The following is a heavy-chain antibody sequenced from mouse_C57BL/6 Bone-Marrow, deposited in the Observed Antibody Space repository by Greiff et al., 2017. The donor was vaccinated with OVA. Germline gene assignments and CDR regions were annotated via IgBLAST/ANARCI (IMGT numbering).Heavy chain of an antibody. CDR3: ARSGNKDY. V-gene: IGHV1-54*01. D-gene: IGHD1-3*01. CDR2: INPGSGGT. CDR1: GYAFTNSL. Sequence: VQLQQSGAELVRPGTSVKVSCTASGYAFTNSLIDWVKQRPGQGLEWIGGINPGSGGTNYTEKFQGKATLTADKSSSTAYMQLSSLTSEDCAVYVCARSGNKDYWGQGTTLTVSS. J-gene: IGHJ2*01.